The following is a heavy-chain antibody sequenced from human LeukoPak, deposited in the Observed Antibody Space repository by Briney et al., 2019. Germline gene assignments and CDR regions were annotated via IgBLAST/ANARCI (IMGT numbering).Heavy chain of an antibody. Sequence: EGSLRLSCAASGFTVSSNYMSWVRQAPGKGLEWVSVIYSGGSTYYADSVKGRFTISRDNSKNTLYLQMNSLRAEDTAVYYCARDRYSSGWYGDFDCWGQGTLVTVSS. D-gene: IGHD6-19*01. CDR3: ARDRYSSGWYGDFDC. V-gene: IGHV3-53*01. J-gene: IGHJ4*02. CDR2: IYSGGST. CDR1: GFTVSSNY.